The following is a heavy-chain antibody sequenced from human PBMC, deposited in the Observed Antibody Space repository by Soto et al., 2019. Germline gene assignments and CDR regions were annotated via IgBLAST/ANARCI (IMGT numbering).Heavy chain of an antibody. D-gene: IGHD3-10*01. J-gene: IGHJ5*02. CDR1: GGSISSGGYY. Sequence: PSETLSLTCTVSGGSISSGGYYWSWIRQHPGKGLEWIGYIYYSGSTYYNPSLKSRVTISVDTSKNQFSLKLSSVTAADTAVYYCARDRGTMVRGVSYNWFDPWGQGTLVTVSS. V-gene: IGHV4-31*03. CDR2: IYYSGST. CDR3: ARDRGTMVRGVSYNWFDP.